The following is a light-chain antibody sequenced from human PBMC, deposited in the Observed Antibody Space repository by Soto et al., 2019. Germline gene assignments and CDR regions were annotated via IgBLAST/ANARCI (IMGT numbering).Light chain of an antibody. CDR1: SSDIGNYDF. J-gene: IGLJ1*01. CDR3: GSYTTSTTSYV. V-gene: IGLV2-14*01. CDR2: EVS. Sequence: QSVLTQPASVSGSPGQSITISCTGTSSDIGNYDFVSWYQQVPGTAPKAMIYEVSSRPSGVSNRFSGSKSGNTASLTISGLQAEDEADYYCGSYTTSTTSYVFGTGTKLTVL.